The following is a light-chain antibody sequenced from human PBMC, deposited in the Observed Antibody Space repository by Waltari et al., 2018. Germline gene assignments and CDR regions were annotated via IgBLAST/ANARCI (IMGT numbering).Light chain of an antibody. CDR1: DSNLGDYD. CDR3: QSYDSSLSSVL. V-gene: IGLV1-40*01. CDR2: DND. Sequence: QSVLTQPPSVSGAPGQRVTISCTGSDSNLGDYDVHWYQQFPGLAPKLLMYDNDKRPAGVSDRFSGSKSGTSASLTITGLQTEDDADYYCQSYDSSLSSVLFGGGTRLTVL. J-gene: IGLJ2*01.